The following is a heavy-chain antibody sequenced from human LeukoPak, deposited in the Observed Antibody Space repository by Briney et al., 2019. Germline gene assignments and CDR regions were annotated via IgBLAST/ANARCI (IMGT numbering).Heavy chain of an antibody. CDR3: AREGHNGDYPT. V-gene: IGHV4-59*01. CDR1: GGSISSYY. Sequence: SETLSLTCTVSGGSISSYYWSWIRQPPGKGLGWIGYIYCSGSTNYNPSLKSRVTISVDTSKNQFSLKLSSVTAADTAVYYCAREGHNGDYPTWGQGTLVTVSS. CDR2: IYCSGST. D-gene: IGHD4-17*01. J-gene: IGHJ4*02.